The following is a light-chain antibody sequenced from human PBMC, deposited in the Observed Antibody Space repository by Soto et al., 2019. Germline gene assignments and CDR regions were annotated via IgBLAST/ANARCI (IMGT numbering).Light chain of an antibody. CDR1: SSDVGGYND. J-gene: IGLJ1*01. CDR2: EAS. V-gene: IGLV2-14*01. Sequence: QSALTQPASVSGSPGQSITISCTGTSSDVGGYNDVSWYQQHLGKAPKLIIYEASNRPSGVSNRLADSKSGNTASLTISGIQAEDEADYYCNSYTSKSTGVFGTGTKLTVL. CDR3: NSYTSKSTGV.